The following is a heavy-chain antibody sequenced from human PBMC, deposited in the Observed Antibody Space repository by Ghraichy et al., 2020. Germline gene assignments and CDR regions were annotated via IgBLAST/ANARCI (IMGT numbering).Heavy chain of an antibody. V-gene: IGHV3-9*01. CDR1: GFTFDDYA. Sequence: GGSLRLSCAASGFTFDDYAMHWVRQAPGKGLEWVSGISWNSGSIGYADSVKGRFTISRDNAKNSLYLQMNSLRAEDTALYYCAKDWNYAPNGMDVWGQGTTVTVSS. J-gene: IGHJ6*02. CDR2: ISWNSGSI. D-gene: IGHD1-7*01. CDR3: AKDWNYAPNGMDV.